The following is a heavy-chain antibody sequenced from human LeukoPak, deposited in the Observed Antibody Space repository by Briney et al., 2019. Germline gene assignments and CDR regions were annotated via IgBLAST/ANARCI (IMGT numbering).Heavy chain of an antibody. D-gene: IGHD1-26*01. J-gene: IGHJ6*03. V-gene: IGHV3-21*01. Sequence: GGSLRLSCAASGFTFSSYAMSWVRQAPGKGLEWVSSISTSSNYRYYADSVKGRFTISRDNAKKLLYLQMNSLRAEDTAVYYCAKGHGWEASYYYYYMDVWGKGTTVTISS. CDR2: ISTSSNYR. CDR1: GFTFSSYA. CDR3: AKGHGWEASYYYYYMDV.